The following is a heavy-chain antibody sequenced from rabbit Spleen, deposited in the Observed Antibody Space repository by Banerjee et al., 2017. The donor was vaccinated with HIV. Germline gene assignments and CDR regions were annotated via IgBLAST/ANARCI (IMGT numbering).Heavy chain of an antibody. J-gene: IGHJ6*01. Sequence: QSLEESGGDMVKPGASLTLTCTASGFSFSSSYYICWVRQAPGKGLEWIGCIYPDGSGSTAYASWAKGRFTISKTSSTTVTLQMTSLTAADTATYFCARDLDDVIGWNFGWWGPGTLVTVS. CDR3: ARDLDDVIGWNFGW. CDR1: GFSFSSSYY. D-gene: IGHD4-1*01. V-gene: IGHV1S40*01. CDR2: IYPDGSGST.